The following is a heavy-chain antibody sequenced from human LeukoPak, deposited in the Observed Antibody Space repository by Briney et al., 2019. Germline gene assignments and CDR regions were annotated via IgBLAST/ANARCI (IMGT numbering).Heavy chain of an antibody. CDR1: GFTFSSSA. V-gene: IGHV3-33*01. CDR2: IWHDGSRT. CDR3: ARVLDTPGMSY. Sequence: GGSLRLSCTASGFTFSSSAMHWVRQTPGKGLEWVSIIWHDGSRTYYADSVKGRFTIPRDNSKNTLYLQMNSLRAEDTAVYYCARVLDTPGMSYWGQGTLVTVSS. D-gene: IGHD5-18*01. J-gene: IGHJ4*02.